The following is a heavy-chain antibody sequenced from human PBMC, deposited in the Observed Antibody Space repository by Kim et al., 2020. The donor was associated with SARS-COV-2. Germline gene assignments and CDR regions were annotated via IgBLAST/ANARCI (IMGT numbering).Heavy chain of an antibody. D-gene: IGHD3-10*01. J-gene: IGHJ3*02. Sequence: SETLSLTCAVYGGSFSGYYWSWIRQPPGKGLEWIGEINHSGSTNYNPSLKSRVTISVDTSKNQFSLKLSSVTAADTAVYYCARRSVWLWFGDSPDVHAFDIWGQGTMVTVSS. CDR3: ARRSVWLWFGDSPDVHAFDI. CDR1: GGSFSGYY. V-gene: IGHV4-34*01. CDR2: INHSGST.